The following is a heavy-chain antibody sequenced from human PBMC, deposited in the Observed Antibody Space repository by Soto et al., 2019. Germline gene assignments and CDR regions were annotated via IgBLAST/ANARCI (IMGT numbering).Heavy chain of an antibody. CDR2: IDPSDSYT. V-gene: IGHV5-10-1*01. Sequence: LGESLKISGKGSGYSFTSYWISWVRQMPGKGLEWMGRIDPSDSYTNYSPSFQGHVTISADKSISTAYLQWSSLKASDTAMYYCASGAAPEYYYYGMDVWGQGTTVTVSS. J-gene: IGHJ6*02. D-gene: IGHD6-13*01. CDR3: ASGAAPEYYYYGMDV. CDR1: GYSFTSYW.